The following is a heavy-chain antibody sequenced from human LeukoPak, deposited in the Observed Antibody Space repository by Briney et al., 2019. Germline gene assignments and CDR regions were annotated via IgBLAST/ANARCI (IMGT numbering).Heavy chain of an antibody. J-gene: IGHJ3*02. CDR3: ARDSSSLDAFGI. D-gene: IGHD1-26*01. CDR1: GFTFSSYA. V-gene: IGHV3-23*01. Sequence: GGSLRLSCAASGFTFSSYAMHWVRQAPGKGLEWVSAISGSGGSTYYADSVKGRFTISRDNSKNTLYLQMNSLRAEDTAVYYCARDSSSLDAFGIWGQGTMVTVSS. CDR2: ISGSGGST.